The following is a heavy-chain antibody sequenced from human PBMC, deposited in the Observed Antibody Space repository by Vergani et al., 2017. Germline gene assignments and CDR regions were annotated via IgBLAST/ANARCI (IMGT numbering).Heavy chain of an antibody. J-gene: IGHJ4*02. V-gene: IGHV5-51*01. Sequence: EVQLVQSGAEVKKPGESLKISCKGSGYSFTRYWIGWVRQMPGKGLEWMGVINPEDSDTRYSPSFQGQGTISADKSLRTAYLQWSSLKASDTAMYYCARQEGYNTLSFDYWGQGTQVTVSS. CDR2: INPEDSDT. D-gene: IGHD5-24*01. CDR3: ARQEGYNTLSFDY. CDR1: GYSFTRYW.